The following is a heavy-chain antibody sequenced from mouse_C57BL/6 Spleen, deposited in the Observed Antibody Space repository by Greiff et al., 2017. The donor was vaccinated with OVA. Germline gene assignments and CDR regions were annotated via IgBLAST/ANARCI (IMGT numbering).Heavy chain of an antibody. CDR3: ARLLHWYFDV. Sequence: EVQVVESGGGLVQPGGSLKLSCAASGFTFSDYYMYWVRQTPEKRLEWVAYISNGGGSTYYPDTVKGRFTISRDNAKNTLYLQMSRLKSEDTAMYYCARLLHWYFDVWGTGTTVTVSS. CDR1: GFTFSDYY. CDR2: ISNGGGST. D-gene: IGHD2-10*01. V-gene: IGHV5-12*01. J-gene: IGHJ1*03.